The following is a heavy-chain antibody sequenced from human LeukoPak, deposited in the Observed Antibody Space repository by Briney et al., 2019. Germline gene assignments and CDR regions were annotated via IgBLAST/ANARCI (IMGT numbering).Heavy chain of an antibody. Sequence: SETLSLTCTVSGGSTSSSTYYWDWIRQPPGKGLEWIGNIYDSGSTYYNPSLKTRITMSVDTSKNQFSLKLNSVTAADTGIYYCARHSRSAYTGYENAFDIWGQGTMVTVSS. V-gene: IGHV4-39*01. CDR2: IYDSGST. CDR3: ARHSRSAYTGYENAFDI. D-gene: IGHD5-12*01. CDR1: GGSTSSSTYY. J-gene: IGHJ3*02.